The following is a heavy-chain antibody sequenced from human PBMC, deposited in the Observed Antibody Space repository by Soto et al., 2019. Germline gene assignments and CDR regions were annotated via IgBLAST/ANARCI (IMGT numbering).Heavy chain of an antibody. CDR3: ARQSYYGSGSPYYFDY. CDR2: IYYSGST. CDR1: GGSISSSSYY. Sequence: SETLSLTCTVSGGSISSSSYYWGWIRQPPGKGLEWIGSIYYSGSTYYNPPLKSRVTISVDTSKKQFSLKLNSVTAADTAVYYCARQSYYGSGSPYYFDYWGQGTLVTVSS. D-gene: IGHD3-10*01. V-gene: IGHV4-39*01. J-gene: IGHJ4*02.